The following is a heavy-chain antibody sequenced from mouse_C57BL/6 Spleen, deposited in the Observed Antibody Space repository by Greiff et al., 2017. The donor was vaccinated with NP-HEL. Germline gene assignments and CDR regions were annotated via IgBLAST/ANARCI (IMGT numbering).Heavy chain of an antibody. D-gene: IGHD2-4*01. CDR3: ARSAGLRVAWFAY. Sequence: QVQLQQPGTELVKPGASVKLSCKASGYTFTSYWMHWVKQRPGQGLEWIGNINPSNGGTNCNEKFKSKATLTVDKSSSTAYMQLSSLTSEDSAVYYCARSAGLRVAWFAYWGQGTLVTVSA. CDR1: GYTFTSYW. V-gene: IGHV1-53*01. J-gene: IGHJ3*01. CDR2: INPSNGGT.